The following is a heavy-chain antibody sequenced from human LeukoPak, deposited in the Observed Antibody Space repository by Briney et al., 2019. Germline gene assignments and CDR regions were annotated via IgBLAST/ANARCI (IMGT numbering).Heavy chain of an antibody. J-gene: IGHJ4*02. CDR1: GGTFRSYA. V-gene: IGHV1-69*13. CDR2: IIPMINTP. D-gene: IGHD4-17*01. Sequence: SVKVSCKASGGTFRSYAITWVRQAPGKGLEWMGGIIPMINTPKYAQKFQGRVSITADESTSTSYMEVSSLRSEDTAVYYCAIFQGTYGDNENDYWGQGTLVTVSS. CDR3: AIFQGTYGDNENDY.